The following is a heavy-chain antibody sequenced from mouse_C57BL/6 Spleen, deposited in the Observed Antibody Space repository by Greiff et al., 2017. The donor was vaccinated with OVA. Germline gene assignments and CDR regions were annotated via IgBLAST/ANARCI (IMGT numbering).Heavy chain of an antibody. CDR1: GYTFTSYW. V-gene: IGHV1-69*01. CDR3: ARSIYGNYVGY. D-gene: IGHD2-1*01. Sequence: VQLQQPGAELVMPGASVKLSCKASGYTFTSYWMHWVKQRPGQGLEWIGEIDPSDSYTNYNQKFKGKSTLTVDKSSSTAYMQLSSLTSEDSAVYYCARSIYGNYVGYWGQGTTLTVSS. CDR2: IDPSDSYT. J-gene: IGHJ2*01.